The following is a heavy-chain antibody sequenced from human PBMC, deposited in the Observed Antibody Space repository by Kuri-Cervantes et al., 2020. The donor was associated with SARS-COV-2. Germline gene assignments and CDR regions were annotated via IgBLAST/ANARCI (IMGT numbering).Heavy chain of an antibody. CDR2: IIPIFGTA. CDR3: ARVRGYSYGYRGDYYMDV. D-gene: IGHD5-18*01. J-gene: IGHJ6*03. V-gene: IGHV1-69*05. Sequence: SVKVSCKASGGTFSSYAISWVRQAPGQGLEWMGGIIPIFGTANYAQEFRGRVTITTDESTSTAYMELSSPRSEDTAVYYCARVRGYSYGYRGDYYMDVWGKGTTVTVSS. CDR1: GGTFSSYA.